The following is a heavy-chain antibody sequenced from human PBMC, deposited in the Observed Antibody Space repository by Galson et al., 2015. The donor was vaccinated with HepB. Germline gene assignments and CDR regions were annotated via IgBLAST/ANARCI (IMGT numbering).Heavy chain of an antibody. CDR1: GFTVSSNY. Sequence: SLRLSCAASGFTVSSNYMSWVRQAPGKGLEWVSVIYSGGSTYYADSVKGRFTISRDNSKNTLYLQMNSLRAEDTAVYYCASISMGLQLEGYYGMDVWGQGTTVTVSS. CDR2: IYSGGST. V-gene: IGHV3-53*01. CDR3: ASISMGLQLEGYYGMDV. J-gene: IGHJ6*02. D-gene: IGHD5-24*01.